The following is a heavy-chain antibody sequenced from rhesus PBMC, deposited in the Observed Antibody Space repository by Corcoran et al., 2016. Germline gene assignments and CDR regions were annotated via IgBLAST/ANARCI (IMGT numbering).Heavy chain of an antibody. V-gene: IGHV4-122*02. CDR3: ARELYSGSYPHFDY. CDR1: CVSNYS. D-gene: IGHD3-16*01. J-gene: IGHJ4*01. Sequence: QVQLQESGPGLVKPSETLSLTCAVSCVSNYSCRWLRPPPGNGLEWIGYIPYSGSTSYNPSLKSRVTISRDTSKNQFSLKLSSVTAADTAVYYCARELYSGSYPHFDYWGQGVLVTVSS. CDR2: IPYSGST.